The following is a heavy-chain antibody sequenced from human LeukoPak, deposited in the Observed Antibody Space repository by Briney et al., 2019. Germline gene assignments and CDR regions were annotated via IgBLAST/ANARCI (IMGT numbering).Heavy chain of an antibody. V-gene: IGHV1-69*05. J-gene: IGHJ4*02. CDR1: AGTFSSYA. Sequence: GSSVKVSCKASAGTFSSYAISWVRQAPGQGLEWMGGIIPIFGTANYAQKFQGRVTITTDECTSTAYMELSSLRSEDTAVYYCATVEWDTPHAYFDYWGQGTLVTVSS. CDR3: ATVEWDTPHAYFDY. CDR2: IIPIFGTA. D-gene: IGHD3-3*01.